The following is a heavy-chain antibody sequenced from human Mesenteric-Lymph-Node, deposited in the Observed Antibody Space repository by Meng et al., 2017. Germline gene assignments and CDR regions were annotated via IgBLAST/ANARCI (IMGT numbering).Heavy chain of an antibody. CDR3: ASLMTTYSY. D-gene: IGHD4-11*01. Sequence: QVRVRGCGAGLVRPPGTLALTWFVAGGSIRSTNWWSWVRQPPGKGLEWLGEIFHTGSTSYSPSLKSRLIMSVDTSKNQLSLNLTSVTAADTAVYYCASLMTTYSYWGQGTLVTVSS. CDR1: GGSIRSTNW. V-gene: IGHV4-4*03. CDR2: IFHTGST. J-gene: IGHJ4*02.